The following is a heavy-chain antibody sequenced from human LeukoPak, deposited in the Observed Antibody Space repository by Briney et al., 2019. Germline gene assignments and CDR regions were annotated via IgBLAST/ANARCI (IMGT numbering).Heavy chain of an antibody. CDR1: GGSISSYY. V-gene: IGHV4-59*12. CDR3: ARDLWIQLCPWDI. CDR2: IYYSGST. J-gene: IGHJ3*02. Sequence: SETLSLTCTVSGGSISSYYWSWIRQPPGKGLEWIGYIYYSGSTNYNPSLKSRVTISVDTSKNQFSLKLSSVTAADTAVYYCARDLWIQLCPWDIWGQGTMVTVSS. D-gene: IGHD5-18*01.